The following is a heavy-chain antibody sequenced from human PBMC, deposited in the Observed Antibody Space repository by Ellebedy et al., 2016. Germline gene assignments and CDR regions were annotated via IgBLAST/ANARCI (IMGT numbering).Heavy chain of an antibody. CDR1: GFTFGDYA. V-gene: IGHV3-49*03. J-gene: IGHJ3*02. Sequence: GGSLRLSXTASGFTFGDYAMSWFRQAPGKGLEWVGFIRSKAYGGTTEYAASVKGRFTISRDDSKSIAYLQMNSLKTEDTAVYYCTRDTYSSEAFDIWGQGTMVTVSS. CDR3: TRDTYSSEAFDI. D-gene: IGHD6-25*01. CDR2: IRSKAYGGTT.